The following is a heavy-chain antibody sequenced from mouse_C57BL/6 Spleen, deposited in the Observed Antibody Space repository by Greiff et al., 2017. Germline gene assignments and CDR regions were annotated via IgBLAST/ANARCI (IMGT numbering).Heavy chain of an antibody. J-gene: IGHJ4*01. CDR2: IDPSDSYT. V-gene: IGHV1-50*01. CDR3: ARMDY. Sequence: QVQLQQPGAELVKPGASVKLSCKASGYTFTSYWMQWVKQRPGPGLEWIGEIDPSDSYTNYNQKFKGKAQLTVDTSTSTAYMQLSSLTSEDSAVYYCARMDYWGQGTSVTVSS. CDR1: GYTFTSYW.